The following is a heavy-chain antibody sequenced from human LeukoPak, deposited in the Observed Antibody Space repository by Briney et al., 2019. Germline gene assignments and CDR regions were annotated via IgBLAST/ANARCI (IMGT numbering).Heavy chain of an antibody. D-gene: IGHD6-19*01. CDR3: AKAPIAMTGSFFEY. V-gene: IGHV3-30*18. Sequence: GGSLRLSCEASGFTFATYGMHWVRQAPGKGPEWVAFISYDGGKKYYPDSVKGRLTISRGNSRNTLYLQINSLRPEDTAVFYCAKAPIAMTGSFFEYWGLGTLVTVSS. CDR1: GFTFATYG. CDR2: ISYDGGKK. J-gene: IGHJ4*02.